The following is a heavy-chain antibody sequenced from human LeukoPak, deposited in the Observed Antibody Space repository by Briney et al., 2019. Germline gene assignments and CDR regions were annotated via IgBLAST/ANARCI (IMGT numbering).Heavy chain of an antibody. CDR3: ARTDSSYRGYFGY. Sequence: SQTLSLTCTVSGGSISSGGYYWSWIRQHPGKGLEWIGYIYYSGSTYYSPSLKSRVTISVDRSKNQFSLKLSSVTAADTAVYYCARTDSSYRGYFGYWGQGTLVTVSS. D-gene: IGHD3-22*01. CDR1: GGSISSGGYY. V-gene: IGHV4-31*03. J-gene: IGHJ4*02. CDR2: IYYSGST.